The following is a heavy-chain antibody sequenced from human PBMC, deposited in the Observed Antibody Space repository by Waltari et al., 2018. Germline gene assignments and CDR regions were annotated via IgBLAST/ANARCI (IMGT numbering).Heavy chain of an antibody. D-gene: IGHD3-10*01. Sequence: QVQLVQSGAEVRKPGASVKVSCTVSGSSLSELSMHWVRQAPGKGLEWVGGLDPEDEETVYAQKFQGRVTMTEDTSTDTAYMELSSLRSDDTAVYYCTTDIMLRVFSNVWGQGTTVTVSS. V-gene: IGHV1-24*01. CDR2: LDPEDEET. J-gene: IGHJ6*02. CDR1: GSSLSELS. CDR3: TTDIMLRVFSNV.